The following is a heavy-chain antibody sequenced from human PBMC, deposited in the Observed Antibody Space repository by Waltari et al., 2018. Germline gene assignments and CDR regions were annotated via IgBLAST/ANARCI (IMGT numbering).Heavy chain of an antibody. CDR1: GFIFNNFA. CDR3: AKAHFYDTSGYIEH. J-gene: IGHJ5*02. D-gene: IGHD3-22*01. V-gene: IGHV3-23*01. Sequence: EVQVLESGGGLVQPGGSLRLTCEASGFIFNNFAINWVRQAPGKGLEWVSGINGYGDKTYYADSVKGRFTRSRDNSRNTLSLQMNSLRAEDTAVYYCAKAHFYDTSGYIEHWGQGTLVTVSS. CDR2: INGYGDKT.